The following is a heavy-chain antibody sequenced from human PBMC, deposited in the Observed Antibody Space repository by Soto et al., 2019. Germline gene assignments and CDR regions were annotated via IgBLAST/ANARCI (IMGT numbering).Heavy chain of an antibody. Sequence: GSLRLSFLASVFSFSRYAMDSVLQAPGKGLEWVSTISGSFGSTYCADSVQGRFTVSRDNSKNTLYLQMNSLRAEDTAVYYCASRSATVLSLTYWGPGTQVTVSS. CDR1: VFSFSRYA. J-gene: IGHJ4*02. CDR2: ISGSFGST. V-gene: IGHV3-23*01. D-gene: IGHD4-17*01. CDR3: ASRSATVLSLTY.